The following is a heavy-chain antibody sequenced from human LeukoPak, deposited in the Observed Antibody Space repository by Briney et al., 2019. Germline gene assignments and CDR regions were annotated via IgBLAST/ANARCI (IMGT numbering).Heavy chain of an antibody. D-gene: IGHD6-19*01. J-gene: IGHJ4*02. CDR3: ARPVAASRVHYFDY. Sequence: GGSLRLSCAASGFTFSSYGMHWVRQAPGKGLEWVAVISYDGSNKYYADSVKGRFTISRDNSKNTLYLQMNSLRAEDTAVYYCARPVAASRVHYFDYWGQGTLVTVSS. CDR1: GFTFSSYG. V-gene: IGHV3-30*03. CDR2: ISYDGSNK.